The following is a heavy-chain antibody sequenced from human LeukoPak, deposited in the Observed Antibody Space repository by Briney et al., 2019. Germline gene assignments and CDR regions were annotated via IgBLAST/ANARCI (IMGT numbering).Heavy chain of an antibody. J-gene: IGHJ6*03. CDR3: AAAAKGPYYYYMDV. CDR2: IYTSGST. V-gene: IGHV4-61*02. CDR1: GGSISSGSYY. Sequence: SETLSLTCTVSGGSISSGSYYWSWIRQPAGKGLEWIGRIYTSGSTNYNPSLKSRVTISVDTSKNQFSLKLSSVTAADTAVYYCAAAAKGPYYYYMDVWGKGTTVTVSS. D-gene: IGHD6-13*01.